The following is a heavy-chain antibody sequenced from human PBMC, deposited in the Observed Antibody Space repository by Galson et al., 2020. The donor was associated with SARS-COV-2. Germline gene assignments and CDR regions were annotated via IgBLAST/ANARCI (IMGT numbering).Heavy chain of an antibody. CDR2: IWYAGGNK. V-gene: IGHV3-33*06. CDR1: GFSFSNYR. Sequence: GGTLRLSCAASGFSFSNYRMYWVRQAPGKGLEWVAVIWYAGGNKYYADSVKGRFTISRDNSRNTLYLQMNSLRPEDTAMYYCAKPGNIFALRSPNGGHMDAWGKGTTVIVSS. CDR3: AKPGNIFALRSPNGGHMDA. D-gene: IGHD3-9*01. J-gene: IGHJ6*03.